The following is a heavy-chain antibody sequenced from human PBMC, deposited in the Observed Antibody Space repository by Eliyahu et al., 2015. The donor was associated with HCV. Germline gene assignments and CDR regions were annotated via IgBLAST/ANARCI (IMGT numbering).Heavy chain of an antibody. J-gene: IGHJ4*02. CDR3: ARSNRDSGSWYGGCFDY. CDR2: VTGSGSTI. D-gene: IGHD6-13*01. Sequence: QVQLVESGGGLVKPGGSLRLSCXASGFXFSXYHVRWIRQAPGKGLEGVSYVTGSGSTIYYADSVKGRFTISRDNAKNSLYLQMNSLRAEDTAVYYCARSNRDSGSWYGGCFDYWGQGTLVTVSS. V-gene: IGHV3-11*01. CDR1: GFXFSXYH.